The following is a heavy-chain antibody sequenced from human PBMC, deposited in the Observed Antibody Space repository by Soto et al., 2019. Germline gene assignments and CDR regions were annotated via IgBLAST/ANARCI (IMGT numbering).Heavy chain of an antibody. CDR2: IYHSGST. CDR1: GGSISSSNW. J-gene: IGHJ4*02. CDR3: AGASSSPPRDVYYFDY. V-gene: IGHV4-4*02. Sequence: QVQLQESGPGLVKPSGTLSLTCAVSGGSISSSNWWSWVRQPPGKGLEWIGEIYHSGSTNYNPSLNSRVTISVDKSKNQFSLKLSSVTAADTAVYYCAGASSSPPRDVYYFDYWGQGTLVTVSS. D-gene: IGHD6-6*01.